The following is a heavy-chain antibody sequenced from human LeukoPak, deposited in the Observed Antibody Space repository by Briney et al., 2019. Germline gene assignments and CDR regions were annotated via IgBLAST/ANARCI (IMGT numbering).Heavy chain of an antibody. V-gene: IGHV4-30-4*01. CDR2: IYHSGST. CDR3: ARELSCSSTSCYDY. Sequence: PSETLSLTCTVSGGSISSGDYYWSWIRQPPGKGLEWIGYIYHSGSTYYNPSLKSRVTISVDTSKNQFSLKLSSVTAADTAVYYCARELSCSSTSCYDYWGQGTLVTVSS. J-gene: IGHJ4*02. CDR1: GGSISSGDYY. D-gene: IGHD2-2*01.